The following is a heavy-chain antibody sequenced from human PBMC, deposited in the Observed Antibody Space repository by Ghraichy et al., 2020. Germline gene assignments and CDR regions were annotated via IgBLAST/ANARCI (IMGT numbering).Heavy chain of an antibody. D-gene: IGHD1-26*01. V-gene: IGHV3-11*06. Sequence: GGSLRLSCTVSGFAFSDYYMSWIRQVPGKGLELISYISNSSDYTTYADSVKGRFTVSRDNAKNSLYLQMNSLRHEDTAVYYCGRDLTRVGATLHWGQGTLVTVSS. J-gene: IGHJ4*02. CDR1: GFAFSDYY. CDR3: GRDLTRVGATLH. CDR2: ISNSSDYT.